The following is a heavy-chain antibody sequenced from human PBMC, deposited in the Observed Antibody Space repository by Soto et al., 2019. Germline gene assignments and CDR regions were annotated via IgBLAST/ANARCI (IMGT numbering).Heavy chain of an antibody. V-gene: IGHV3-33*01. D-gene: IGHD6-13*01. J-gene: IGHJ4*02. CDR1: GFTFSSYG. CDR3: AIEVLSSSWKTFDY. Sequence: PGGSLRLSCAASGFTFSSYGMHWVRQAPGKGLEWVAVIWYDGSNKYYADSVKGRFTISRDNSKNTLYLQMNSLRAEDTAVYYCAIEVLSSSWKTFDYWGQGTLVTVSS. CDR2: IWYDGSNK.